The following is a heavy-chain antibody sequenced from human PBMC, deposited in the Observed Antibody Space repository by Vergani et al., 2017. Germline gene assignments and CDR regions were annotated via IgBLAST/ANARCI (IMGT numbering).Heavy chain of an antibody. Sequence: QVQLQQWGAGLLKPSETLSLTCAVYGGSFSGYYWSWIRQPPGKGLEWIGYIYYSGSTNYNPSLKSRVTISVDTSKNQFSLKLSSVTAADTAVYYCARVAARENKYNWFDPWGQGTLVTVSS. CDR2: IYYSGST. J-gene: IGHJ5*02. D-gene: IGHD6-6*01. CDR1: GGSFSGYY. V-gene: IGHV4-34*11. CDR3: ARVAARENKYNWFDP.